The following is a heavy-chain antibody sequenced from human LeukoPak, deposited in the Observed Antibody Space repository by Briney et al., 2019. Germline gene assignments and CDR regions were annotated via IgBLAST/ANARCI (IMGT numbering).Heavy chain of an antibody. V-gene: IGHV4-59*01. CDR1: GGSFSGYY. CDR3: ARDRRRDSSRTWFDP. CDR2: IYYSGST. Sequence: SETLSLTCAVYGGSFSGYYWSWIRQPPGKGLEWIGYIYYSGSTNYNPSLKSRVTISVDTSKNQFSLKLSSVTAADTAVYYCARDRRRDSSRTWFDPWGQGTLVTVSS. D-gene: IGHD6-13*01. J-gene: IGHJ5*02.